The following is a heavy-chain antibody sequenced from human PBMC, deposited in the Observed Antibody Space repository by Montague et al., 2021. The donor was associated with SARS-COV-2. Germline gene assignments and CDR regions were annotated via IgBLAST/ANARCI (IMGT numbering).Heavy chain of an antibody. CDR1: GFSLTSNGMC. J-gene: IGHJ4*02. V-gene: IGHV2-70*11. CDR3: ARTAITLVDGVAVTFYFDH. D-gene: IGHD3-10*01. CDR2: IYWDDDT. Sequence: PALVKPTQTLTLTCSVSGFSLTSNGMCVSWIRQAPGKALEWLARIYWDDDTYYSTSLKTRLTISRDTSRSRVVLTMTNMDPADTATYFCARTAITLVDGVAVTFYFDHWGQGTLGTVAA.